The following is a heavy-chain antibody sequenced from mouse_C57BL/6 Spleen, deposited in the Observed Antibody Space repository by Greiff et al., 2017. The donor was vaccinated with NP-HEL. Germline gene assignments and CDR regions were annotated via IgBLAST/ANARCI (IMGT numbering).Heavy chain of an antibody. CDR2: IDPETGGT. CDR3: TRKRLLRPWYFDV. D-gene: IGHD2-3*01. Sequence: VQLKESGAELVRPGASVTLSCKASGYSFTDYEMHWVKQTPVHGLEWIGAIDPETGGTAYNQKFKGKAIMTADKSSSTAYMELRSLTSEDSAVYYCTRKRLLRPWYFDVWGTGTTVTVSS. V-gene: IGHV1-15*01. J-gene: IGHJ1*03. CDR1: GYSFTDYE.